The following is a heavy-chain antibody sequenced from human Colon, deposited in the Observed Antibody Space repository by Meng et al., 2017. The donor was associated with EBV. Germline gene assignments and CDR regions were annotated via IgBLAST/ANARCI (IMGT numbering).Heavy chain of an antibody. D-gene: IGHD4-23*01. V-gene: IGHV4-39*01. CDR3: ARHTFSGNPGGIDS. CDR1: GGPISRTGTC. Sequence: QLQLGGSGLELVKPSGTLSLTCTVSGGPISRTGTCGGWIRQPPGKGLEWIGSQCHADDTYYNPSLMGRVTISVDTSKNQVSLKLTSVTAADTSIYYCARHTFSGNPGGIDSWGQGILVTVSS. CDR2: QCHADDT. J-gene: IGHJ4*02.